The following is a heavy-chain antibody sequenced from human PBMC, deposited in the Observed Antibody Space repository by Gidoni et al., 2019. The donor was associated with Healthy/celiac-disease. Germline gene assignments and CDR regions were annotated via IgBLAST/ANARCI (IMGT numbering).Heavy chain of an antibody. CDR3: ASCPRYGSGSYYNY. Sequence: QVQLQQWGAGLLKPSETLSLTCAVYGGSFSGYYWSWIRQPPGKGLEWIGEINHSGSTNYNPSLKSRVTISVDTSKNQFSLKLSSVTAADTAVYYCASCPRYGSGSYYNYWGQGTLVTVSS. CDR2: INHSGST. J-gene: IGHJ4*02. V-gene: IGHV4-34*01. CDR1: GGSFSGYY. D-gene: IGHD3-10*01.